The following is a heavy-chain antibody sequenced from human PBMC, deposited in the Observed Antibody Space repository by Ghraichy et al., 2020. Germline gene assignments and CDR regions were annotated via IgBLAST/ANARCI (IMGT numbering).Heavy chain of an antibody. D-gene: IGHD3-22*01. J-gene: IGHJ4*02. CDR1: GGSIISSRYY. V-gene: IGHV4-39*01. CDR3: ARQRGRIYNESSGNFDY. Sequence: SETLSLTCTVSGGSIISSRYYWGCIRQPPGKGLEWIGSISYSGNTDYNPSLKSRVIISVDMSKNQFSLKLSSVTAADAAVYYCARQRGRIYNESSGNFDYWGQGTLVTVSS. CDR2: ISYSGNT.